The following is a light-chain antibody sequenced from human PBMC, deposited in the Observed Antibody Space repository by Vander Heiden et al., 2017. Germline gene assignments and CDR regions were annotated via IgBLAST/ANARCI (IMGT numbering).Light chain of an antibody. CDR2: AAS. CDR1: QRISSY. J-gene: IGKJ1*01. CDR3: QQSYSTPRT. V-gene: IGKV1-39*01. Sequence: DIQMTKSPSSLSASVGDRVTITCRASQRISSYLNWYQQKPGKAPKLLIYAASRLQSGIPSRFSGSGSGTDFTLTISSLQPEDFATYYCQQSYSTPRTFGQGTKVEIK.